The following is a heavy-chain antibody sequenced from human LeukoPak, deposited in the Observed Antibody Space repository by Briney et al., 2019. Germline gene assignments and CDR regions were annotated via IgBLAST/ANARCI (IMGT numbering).Heavy chain of an antibody. J-gene: IGHJ4*02. CDR3: AKDEYSAFDY. Sequence: GGSLRLSRAASGFTFSSYGMHWVRQAPGKGLEWVAFIRYDGSNKYYADSVKGRFTISRDNSKNTLYLQMNSLRAEDTAVYYCAKDEYSAFDYWGQGTLVTVSS. CDR1: GFTFSSYG. V-gene: IGHV3-30*02. CDR2: IRYDGSNK. D-gene: IGHD2-15*01.